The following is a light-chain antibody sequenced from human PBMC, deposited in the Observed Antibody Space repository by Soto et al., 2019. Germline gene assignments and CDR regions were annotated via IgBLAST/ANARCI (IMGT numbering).Light chain of an antibody. CDR2: AAS. CDR1: QSINSY. Sequence: DIQMTQSPSSQSASVGDRVTITCRASQSINSYLNWYQQKPGKAPKLLIYAASSLHSGVPSRFSGSGSETDLTLTITSLQPADFATYYCQQSFSTPRTFGQGTRVEI. CDR3: QQSFSTPRT. V-gene: IGKV1-39*01. J-gene: IGKJ1*01.